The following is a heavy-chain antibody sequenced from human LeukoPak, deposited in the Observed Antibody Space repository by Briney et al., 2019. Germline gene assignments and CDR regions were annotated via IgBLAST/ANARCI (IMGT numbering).Heavy chain of an antibody. D-gene: IGHD3-3*01. CDR3: AREAALDYDFWSGYQYYFDY. V-gene: IGHV3-7*01. CDR1: GFTFSSYW. CDR2: IKQDGSEK. Sequence: GGSLRLSCAASGFTFSSYWMSWVRQAPGKGLEWAANIKQDGSEKYYVDSVKGRFTISRDNAKNSLCLQMNSLRAEDTAVYYCAREAALDYDFWSGYQYYFDYWGQGTLVTVSS. J-gene: IGHJ4*02.